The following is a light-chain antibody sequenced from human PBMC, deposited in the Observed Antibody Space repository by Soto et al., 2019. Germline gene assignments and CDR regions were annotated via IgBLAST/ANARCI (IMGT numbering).Light chain of an antibody. Sequence: DIQMTQSPSTLSTSVGDRVTITCRASQSISAWLAWYQQKPGKAPKLLIYKASSLESGVPSRFSGSGSGTEFTLTISSRQPDDFATYYCQQYNSDSRTFGQGTKVEIK. CDR3: QQYNSDSRT. CDR2: KAS. V-gene: IGKV1-5*03. J-gene: IGKJ1*01. CDR1: QSISAW.